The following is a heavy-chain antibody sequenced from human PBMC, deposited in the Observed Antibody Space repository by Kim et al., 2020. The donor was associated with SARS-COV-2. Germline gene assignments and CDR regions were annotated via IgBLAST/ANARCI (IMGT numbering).Heavy chain of an antibody. D-gene: IGHD1-26*01. J-gene: IGHJ4*02. CDR2: T. V-gene: IGHV3-23*01. CDR3: ATRELVGAKDY. Sequence: TYYPDSVKGRFTISRDNSKNALYLQMNSLRAEDTAVYYCATRELVGAKDYWGQGTLVTVSS.